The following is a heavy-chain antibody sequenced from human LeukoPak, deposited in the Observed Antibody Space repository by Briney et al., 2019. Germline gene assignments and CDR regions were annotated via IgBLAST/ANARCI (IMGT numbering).Heavy chain of an antibody. CDR2: IYYSGST. D-gene: IGHD6-19*01. J-gene: IGHJ4*02. CDR1: GGSISSSSYY. Sequence: SETLSLTCTVSGGSISSSSYYWGWIRQPPGKGLEWIGSIYYSGSTYYNPSLKSRVTISVDTSKNQFSLKLSSVTAADTAVYYCARGGSSGWYGLPLDYWGQGTLVTVSS. CDR3: ARGGSSGWYGLPLDY. V-gene: IGHV4-39*07.